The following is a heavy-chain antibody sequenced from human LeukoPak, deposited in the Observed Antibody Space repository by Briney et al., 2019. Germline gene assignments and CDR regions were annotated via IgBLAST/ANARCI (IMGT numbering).Heavy chain of an antibody. V-gene: IGHV3-21*01. J-gene: IGHJ4*02. D-gene: IGHD3-10*01. CDR3: ARHYYGSGSSMNDY. CDR1: GFPFNSHT. CDR2: ISSSSSYI. Sequence: PGGSLRLSCAGFGFPFNSHTMNWVRQAPGKGLEWVSSISSSSSYIYYADSVKGRFTISRDNAKNSLYLQMNSLRAEDTAVYYCARHYYGSGSSMNDYWGQGTLVTVSS.